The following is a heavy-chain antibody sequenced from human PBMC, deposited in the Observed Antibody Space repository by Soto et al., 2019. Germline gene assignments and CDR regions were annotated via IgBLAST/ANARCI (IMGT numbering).Heavy chain of an antibody. Sequence: GGSLRLSCAPSGFTFSYYAMSWGRQAPGKGLEWASSISSSSTYIYYADSVKGRFTIYRDNAKNSLYLQMNSLRAEDTAVYYCARGGVSGYWGQGTLVTVSS. J-gene: IGHJ4*02. CDR1: GFTFSYYA. CDR3: ARGGVSGY. V-gene: IGHV3-21*01. D-gene: IGHD3-10*01. CDR2: ISSSSTYI.